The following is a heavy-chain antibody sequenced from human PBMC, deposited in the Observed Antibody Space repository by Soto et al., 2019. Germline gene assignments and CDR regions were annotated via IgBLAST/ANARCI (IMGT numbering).Heavy chain of an antibody. CDR2: ISAYNGNT. V-gene: IGHV1-18*01. J-gene: IGHJ3*02. CDR3: ARGDSSSWYGSSAFDI. Sequence: AALVNVSRKSVVYTFTRDRGSWVRPKTGQGLEWMGWISAYNGNTNYAQKLHGRVTMTTDTSTSTAYMELRSLRSDDTAVYYCARGDSSSWYGSSAFDIWGQGTMVTVSS. D-gene: IGHD6-13*01. CDR1: VYTFTRDR.